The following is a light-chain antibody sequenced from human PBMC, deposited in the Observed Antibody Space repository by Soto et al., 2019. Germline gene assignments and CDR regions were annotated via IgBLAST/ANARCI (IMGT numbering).Light chain of an antibody. J-gene: IGKJ4*01. Sequence: DIQMTQSPSTLSASVGDSVTITCRASQLISSYLAWYQQKPGKAPKLLIYKASRLQRGVPSRFSGSDSGTEFALTISSLQSEDVAVYYCQQYNNWPLGLTFGGGTRVEIK. CDR3: QQYNNWPLGLT. V-gene: IGKV1-5*03. CDR2: KAS. CDR1: QLISSY.